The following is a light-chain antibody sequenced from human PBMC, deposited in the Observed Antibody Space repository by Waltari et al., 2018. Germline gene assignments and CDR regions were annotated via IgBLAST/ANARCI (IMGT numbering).Light chain of an antibody. Sequence: IQMSQSPSSLSASVGDRVTITCQASQGISSYLNWYQQKPGKAPKLLIYYANSLASGVPSRFSGSGSGTEFTLTISSLQPEDFATYYCQQGNSYPWTFGQGTKVEIK. CDR2: YAN. J-gene: IGKJ1*01. CDR1: QGISSY. V-gene: IGKV1-13*02. CDR3: QQGNSYPWT.